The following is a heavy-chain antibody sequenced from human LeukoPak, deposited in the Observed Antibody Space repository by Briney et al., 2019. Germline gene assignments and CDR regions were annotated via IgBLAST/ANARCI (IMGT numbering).Heavy chain of an antibody. V-gene: IGHV3-9*01. CDR3: ARGFDPWSLHNWFDP. Sequence: GGSLRLSCAASGFTFDDYAMHWVRQAPGKGLEWVSGISWNSGSIGYADSVKGRFTISRDNAKNSLYLQMNSLRAEDTAVYYCARGFDPWSLHNWFDPWGQGTLVTVSS. CDR2: ISWNSGSI. CDR1: GFTFDDYA. D-gene: IGHD3-9*01. J-gene: IGHJ5*02.